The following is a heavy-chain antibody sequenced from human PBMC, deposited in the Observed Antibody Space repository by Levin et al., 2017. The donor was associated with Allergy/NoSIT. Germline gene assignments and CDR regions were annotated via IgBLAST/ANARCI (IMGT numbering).Heavy chain of an antibody. J-gene: IGHJ2*01. D-gene: IGHD3-22*01. CDR1: GYTFTGYY. CDR2: INPNSGGT. CDR3: ARVLGSGYYDWYFDL. Sequence: ASVKVSCKASGYTFTGYYMHWVRQAPGQGLEWMGWINPNSGGTNYAQKFQGRVTMTRDTSISTAYMELSRLRSDDTAVYYCARVLGSGYYDWYFDLWGRGTLVTVSS. V-gene: IGHV1-2*02.